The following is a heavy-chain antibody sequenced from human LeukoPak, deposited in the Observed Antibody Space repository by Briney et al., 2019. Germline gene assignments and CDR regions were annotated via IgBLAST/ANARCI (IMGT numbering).Heavy chain of an antibody. J-gene: IGHJ2*01. CDR2: ISSSGFTI. D-gene: IGHD4-17*01. V-gene: IGHV3-11*04. Sequence: GGSLRLSCAASGFTFSDYYMSWIRQAPGEGLEWCSCISSSGFTIYYADSLKGRFTISRDNAKKSLYLQMDSLRVDDTALYYCAREVTMLTSDYYFDLWGRGTLVTVSS. CDR1: GFTFSDYY. CDR3: AREVTMLTSDYYFDL.